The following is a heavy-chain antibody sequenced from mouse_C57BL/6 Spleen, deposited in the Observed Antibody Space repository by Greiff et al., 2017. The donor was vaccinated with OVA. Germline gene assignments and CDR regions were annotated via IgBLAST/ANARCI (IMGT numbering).Heavy chain of an antibody. CDR2: ISDGGSYT. V-gene: IGHV5-4*03. J-gene: IGHJ3*01. D-gene: IGHD2-3*01. CDR3: ARADGYLFAY. CDR1: GFTFSSYA. Sequence: EVKLVESGGGLVKPGGSLKLSCAASGFTFSSYAMSWVRQTPEKRLEWVATISDGGSYTYYPDNVKGRFTISRDNAKNNLYLQMSHLKSEDTAMYYCARADGYLFAYWGQGTLVTVSA.